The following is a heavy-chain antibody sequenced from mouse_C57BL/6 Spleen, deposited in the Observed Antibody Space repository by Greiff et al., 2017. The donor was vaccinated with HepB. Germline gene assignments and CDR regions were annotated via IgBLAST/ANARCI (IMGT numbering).Heavy chain of an antibody. V-gene: IGHV5-17*01. J-gene: IGHJ3*01. CDR2: ISSGSSTI. Sequence: EVKLMESGGGLVKPGGSLKLSCAASGFTFSDYGMHWVRQAPEKGLEWVAYISSGSSTIYYADTVKGRFTISRDNAKNTLFLQMTSLRSEDTAMYYCARVGNYVWFAYWGQGTLVTVSA. CDR1: GFTFSDYG. D-gene: IGHD2-1*01. CDR3: ARVGNYVWFAY.